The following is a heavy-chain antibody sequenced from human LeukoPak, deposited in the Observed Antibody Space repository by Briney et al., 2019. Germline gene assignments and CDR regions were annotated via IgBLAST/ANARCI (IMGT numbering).Heavy chain of an antibody. CDR3: ARARNWGGDY. D-gene: IGHD7-27*01. CDR1: GFTFSDCY. J-gene: IGHJ4*02. V-gene: IGHV3-11*01. CDR2: ISSGSTTI. Sequence: GGSLRLSCAASGFTFSDCYMSWIRQAPGKGLEWVSCISSGSTTIYYADSVKGRFTISRDNAKNSLYLQMNSLRAEDTAVYYCARARNWGGDYWGQGALVTVSS.